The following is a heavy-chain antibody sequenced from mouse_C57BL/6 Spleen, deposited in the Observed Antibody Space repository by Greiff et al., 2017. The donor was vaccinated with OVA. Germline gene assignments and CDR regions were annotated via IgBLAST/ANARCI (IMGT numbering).Heavy chain of an antibody. CDR2: ISSGGSYT. V-gene: IGHV5-6*01. CDR3: ARHSEHYYGSSYDAY. J-gene: IGHJ3*01. D-gene: IGHD1-1*01. Sequence: EVQGVESGGDLVKPGGSLKLSCAASGFTFSSYGMSWVRQTPDKRLEWVATISSGGSYTYYPDSVKGRFTISRDNAKNTLYLQMSSLKSEDTAMYYCARHSEHYYGSSYDAYWGQGTLVTVSA. CDR1: GFTFSSYG.